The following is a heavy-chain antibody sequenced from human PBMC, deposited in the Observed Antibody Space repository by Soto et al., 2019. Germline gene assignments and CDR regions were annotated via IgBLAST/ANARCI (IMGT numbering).Heavy chain of an antibody. V-gene: IGHV3-30*18. J-gene: IGHJ4*02. CDR3: AKGGRQWLVTSDFNY. CDR1: GFTFSDYA. D-gene: IGHD6-19*01. CDR2: VSHDGRNT. Sequence: VQLVESGGGVVQPGRSLRLSCAASGFTFSDYAMHWVRQAPGKGLEWVAVVSHDGRNTHYADSVKGRFTISRDSSKNTVSLEMTSLRAEDTAVEYCAKGGRQWLVTSDFNYWGQGDLVTVSS.